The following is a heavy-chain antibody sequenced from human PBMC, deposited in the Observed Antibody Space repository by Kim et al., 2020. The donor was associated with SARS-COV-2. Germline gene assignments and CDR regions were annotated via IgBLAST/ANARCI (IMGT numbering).Heavy chain of an antibody. J-gene: IGHJ4*02. Sequence: YAQKLQGRVTMTTDTSTSTAYMELRSLRSDDTAVYYCARDVGIKNYPLGYWGQGTLVTVSS. CDR3: ARDVGIKNYPLGY. D-gene: IGHD1-20*01. V-gene: IGHV1-18*01.